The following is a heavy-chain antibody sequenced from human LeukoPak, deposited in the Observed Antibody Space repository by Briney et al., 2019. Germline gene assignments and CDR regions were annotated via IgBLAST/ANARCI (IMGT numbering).Heavy chain of an antibody. CDR3: ASERGYSWSYDAFDI. CDR1: GFTFSSYE. J-gene: IGHJ3*02. V-gene: IGHV3-48*03. D-gene: IGHD5-18*01. CDR2: ISSSGSTI. Sequence: PGGSLRLSCAASGFTFSSYEMNWVRQAPGKGLEWVSYISSSGSTIYYADSVKGRFTISRDNAKNSLYLQMNSLRAEDTAVYYRASERGYSWSYDAFDIWGQGTMVTVSS.